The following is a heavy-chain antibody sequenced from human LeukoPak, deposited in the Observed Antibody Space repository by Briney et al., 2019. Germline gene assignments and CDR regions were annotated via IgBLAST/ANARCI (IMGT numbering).Heavy chain of an antibody. J-gene: IGHJ5*02. CDR3: AKAPGIVVVLSWFDP. CDR2: ISGSGGST. D-gene: IGHD3-22*01. CDR1: GFTFSSYA. V-gene: IGHV3-23*01. Sequence: GGSLRLSCAAPGFTFSSYAMSWVRQAPGKGLEWVSAISGSGGSTYYADSVKGQFTISRDNCKNTLYLQMNSLRAEDTAVYCCAKAPGIVVVLSWFDPWGQGTLVTVSS.